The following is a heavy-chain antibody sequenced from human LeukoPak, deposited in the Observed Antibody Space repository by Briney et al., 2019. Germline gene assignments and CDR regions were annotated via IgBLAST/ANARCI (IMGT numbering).Heavy chain of an antibody. V-gene: IGHV4-34*01. CDR3: AREGQMYSSSWQGYNWFDP. CDR2: INHSGST. Sequence: SEPLSLTCAVYGGSFSGYYWSWIRQPPGKGLEWIGEINHSGSTNYNPSLKSRVTISVDTSKNQFSLKLSSVTAADTAVYYCAREGQMYSSSWQGYNWFDPWGQGTLVTVSS. D-gene: IGHD6-13*01. CDR1: GGSFSGYY. J-gene: IGHJ5*02.